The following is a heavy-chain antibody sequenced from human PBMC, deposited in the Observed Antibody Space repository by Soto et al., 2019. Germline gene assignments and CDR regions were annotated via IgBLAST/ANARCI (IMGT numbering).Heavy chain of an antibody. CDR2: IYYSGGT. V-gene: IGHV4-31*03. CDR3: AREGGHGVDS. Sequence: QMQLQESGPGLVKPSQTLSLTCNVSGGSISNVNYYWSWIRHVPGKVLEWVGYIYYSGGTHYNPSLKSRLTISVDTSQNQFSLKLNSVTAADTAVYYCAREGGHGVDSWGQGALVTVSS. CDR1: GGSISNVNYY. J-gene: IGHJ4*02. D-gene: IGHD3-16*01.